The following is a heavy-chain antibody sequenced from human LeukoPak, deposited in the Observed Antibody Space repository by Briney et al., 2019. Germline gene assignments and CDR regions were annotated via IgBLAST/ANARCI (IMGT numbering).Heavy chain of an antibody. CDR2: IIPNSGGT. CDR1: GYTFTGNY. D-gene: IGHD2-15*01. J-gene: IGHJ4*02. Sequence: ASAKGSCKASGYTFTGNYMHWVRQAPGQGLEWMGWIIPNSGGTNYAQKFQGRVTMTTDTSISTAYMELSRLRSDDTAVYYCARGYCSGGSCYFIFDYWGQGTLVTVSS. V-gene: IGHV1-2*02. CDR3: ARGYCSGGSCYFIFDY.